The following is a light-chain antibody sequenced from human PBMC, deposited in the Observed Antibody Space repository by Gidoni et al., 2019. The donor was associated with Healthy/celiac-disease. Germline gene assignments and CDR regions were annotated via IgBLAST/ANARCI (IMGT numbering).Light chain of an antibody. Sequence: DIVFILSPATLSLSPGERATLSCRASQSLSSYLAWYQQKPGQAPRLLIYDASNRATGIPARFSGSGSGTDFTLTISSLEPEDFAVYYCQQRSNWPFTFGGGTKVEIK. CDR1: QSLSSY. CDR2: DAS. CDR3: QQRSNWPFT. J-gene: IGKJ4*01. V-gene: IGKV3-11*01.